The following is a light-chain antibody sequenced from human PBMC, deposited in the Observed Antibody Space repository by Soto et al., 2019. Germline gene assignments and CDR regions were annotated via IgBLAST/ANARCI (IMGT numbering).Light chain of an antibody. J-gene: IGLJ1*01. CDR3: QAWDTNNFV. CDR1: SIDVGSSNF. Sequence: ARTQPGSVSGSLSEALTISNKRTSIDVGSSNFVSWYQQHPGKAPKLIIYEGSRRPSGIPERFSGSNSGNTATLTISGTQALDEADYYCQAWDTNNFVFGTGTKVTVL. CDR2: EGS. V-gene: IGLV2-14*02.